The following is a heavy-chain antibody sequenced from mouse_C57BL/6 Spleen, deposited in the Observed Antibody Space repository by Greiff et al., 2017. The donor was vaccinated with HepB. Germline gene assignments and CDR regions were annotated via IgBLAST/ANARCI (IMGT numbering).Heavy chain of an antibody. J-gene: IGHJ3*01. D-gene: IGHD2-3*01. Sequence: QVQLKESGAELVRPGASVTLSCKASGYTFTDYEMHWVKQTPVHGLEWIGAIDPETGGTAYNQKFKGKAILTADKSSSTAYMELRSLTSEDSAVYYCTRSGLGDGYYGFAYWGQGTLVTVSA. V-gene: IGHV1-15*01. CDR1: GYTFTDYE. CDR3: TRSGLGDGYYGFAY. CDR2: IDPETGGT.